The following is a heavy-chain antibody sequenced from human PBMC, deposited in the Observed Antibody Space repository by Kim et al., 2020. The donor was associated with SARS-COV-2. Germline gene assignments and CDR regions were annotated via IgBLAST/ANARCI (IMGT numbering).Heavy chain of an antibody. CDR1: GYTLTALS. CDR2: FDPEDGET. CDR3: ATSPAVGGGWFDP. J-gene: IGHJ5*02. Sequence: ASVKVSCKVSGYTLTALSMHWGRQAPAKGLEWMGGFDPEDGETIYAQKFQGIVTMTEDTSTDTAYMELSSLRSEDTAVYYCATSPAVGGGWFDPWGQGTLVTVSS. V-gene: IGHV1-24*01. D-gene: IGHD1-26*01.